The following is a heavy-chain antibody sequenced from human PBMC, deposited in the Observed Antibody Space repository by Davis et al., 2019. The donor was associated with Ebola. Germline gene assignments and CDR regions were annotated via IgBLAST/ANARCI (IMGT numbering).Heavy chain of an antibody. J-gene: IGHJ6*02. Sequence: GESLKISCAASGFTFSSYAMHWVRQAPGKGLEWVAVISYDGSNKYYADSVKGRFTISRDNSKNMLYLQMNSLRAEDTAVYYCAKDGQLWYSYYYGMDVWGQGTTVTVSS. D-gene: IGHD5-18*01. CDR3: AKDGQLWYSYYYGMDV. V-gene: IGHV3-30-3*01. CDR2: ISYDGSNK. CDR1: GFTFSSYA.